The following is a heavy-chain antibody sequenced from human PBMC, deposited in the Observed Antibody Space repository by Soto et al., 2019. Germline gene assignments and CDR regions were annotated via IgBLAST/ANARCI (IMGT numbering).Heavy chain of an antibody. J-gene: IGHJ1*01. Sequence: PSETLSLTCTVSGGSISSGGYYWSWIRQHPGKGLEWIGYTYYSGSTYYNPSLKSRVTISVDTSKNQFSLKLSSVTAADTAVYYCAGNYGGNSREYFQHWGQGTLVTVSS. V-gene: IGHV4-31*03. D-gene: IGHD4-17*01. CDR2: TYYSGST. CDR3: AGNYGGNSREYFQH. CDR1: GGSISSGGYY.